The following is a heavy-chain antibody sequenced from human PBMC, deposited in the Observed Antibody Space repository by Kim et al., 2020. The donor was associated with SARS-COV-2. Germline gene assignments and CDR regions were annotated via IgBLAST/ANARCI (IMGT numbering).Heavy chain of an antibody. CDR3: ARDQYHIAAAGTWFDP. D-gene: IGHD6-13*01. CDR1: GFTFSSYE. CDR2: ISSSGSTI. Sequence: GGSLRLSCAASGFTFSSYEMNWVRQAPGKGLEWVSYISSSGSTIYYADSVKGRFTISRDNAKNSLYLQMNSLRAEDTAVYYCARDQYHIAAAGTWFDPWGQGTLVTVSS. V-gene: IGHV3-48*03. J-gene: IGHJ5*02.